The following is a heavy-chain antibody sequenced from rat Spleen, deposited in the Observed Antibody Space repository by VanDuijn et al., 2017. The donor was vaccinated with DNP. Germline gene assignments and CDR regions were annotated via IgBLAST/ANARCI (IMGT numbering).Heavy chain of an antibody. Sequence: EVQLVESGGGLVQPERSLKLSCAASGFTFSDYNMAWVRQAPKKGLEWVATISTSGEYTHYRDSVKGRFTISRDNAKDTQYLQMDSLRPEDTATYYCATGVYGGYEDWFANWGQGTLVTVSS. D-gene: IGHD1-11*01. J-gene: IGHJ3*01. CDR2: ISTSGEYT. V-gene: IGHV5S23*01. CDR3: ATGVYGGYEDWFAN. CDR1: GFTFSDYN.